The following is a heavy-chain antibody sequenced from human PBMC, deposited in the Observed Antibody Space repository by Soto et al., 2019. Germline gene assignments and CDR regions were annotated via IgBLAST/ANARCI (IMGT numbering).Heavy chain of an antibody. Sequence: GSLRLSCAASGFTFDDYTMHWVRQAPGKGLEWVSLISWDGGSTYYADSVKGRFTISRDNSKNSLYLQMNSLRTEDTALYYCAKDEGSYYFYYFDYWGQGTLVTVSS. CDR3: AKDEGSYYFYYFDY. CDR1: GFTFDDYT. V-gene: IGHV3-43*01. J-gene: IGHJ4*02. D-gene: IGHD1-26*01. CDR2: ISWDGGST.